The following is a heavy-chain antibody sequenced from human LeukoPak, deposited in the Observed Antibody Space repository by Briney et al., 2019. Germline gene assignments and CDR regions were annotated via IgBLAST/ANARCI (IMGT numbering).Heavy chain of an antibody. V-gene: IGHV4-61*02. CDR2: IYTSGST. CDR3: ARLGGTYLSYWFFDL. Sequence: PSETLSLTCTVSGGSISSGSYYWSWIRQPAGKGLEWIGRIYTSGSTNYNPSLKSRVTISVDTSENQFTLNLSSVTAADTAVYYCARLGGTYLSYWFFDLWGRGTLVTVPS. D-gene: IGHD1-26*01. J-gene: IGHJ2*01. CDR1: GGSISSGSYY.